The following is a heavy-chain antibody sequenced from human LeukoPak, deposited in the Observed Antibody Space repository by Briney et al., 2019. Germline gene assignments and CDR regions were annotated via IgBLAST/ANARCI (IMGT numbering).Heavy chain of an antibody. V-gene: IGHV3-15*01. Sequence: GGSLRLSCAASGFTFSNAGMSWVRQAPGKGLEWVGRIKSKTDGGTTGYAAPAKGRFTISREDSKNTLYLQMNSLKTEDTAVYYCTTYVGAYSNWGDYYYYYMDVWGKGTTVTVSS. CDR2: IKSKTDGGTT. D-gene: IGHD4-11*01. CDR1: GFTFSNAG. J-gene: IGHJ6*03. CDR3: TTYVGAYSNWGDYYYYYMDV.